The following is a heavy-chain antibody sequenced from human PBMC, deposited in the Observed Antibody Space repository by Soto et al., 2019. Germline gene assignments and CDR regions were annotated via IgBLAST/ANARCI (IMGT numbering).Heavy chain of an antibody. CDR1: GFTFSSYA. D-gene: IGHD3-10*01. Sequence: GGSLRLSCAASGFTFSSYAMSWVRQAPGKGLEWVSAISGSGGSTYYADSVKGRFTISRDNSKNTLYLQMNSLRAEDTAVYYCTKAPTTSITMARGVIIIVGDRFDPWGQGTLVTVSS. J-gene: IGHJ5*02. CDR3: TKAPTTSITMARGVIIIVGDRFDP. V-gene: IGHV3-23*01. CDR2: ISGSGGST.